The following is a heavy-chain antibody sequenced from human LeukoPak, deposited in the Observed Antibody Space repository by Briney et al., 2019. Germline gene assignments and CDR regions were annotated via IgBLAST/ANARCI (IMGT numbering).Heavy chain of an antibody. V-gene: IGHV4-59*08. CDR3: ARSEQLIRTFDY. CDR2: ISYSGST. D-gene: IGHD6-13*01. Sequence: PSETLSLTCTVSGGPINVYYWSWIRQPPGKGLEWIGYISYSGSTNYNPSLKSRVTISLDTSKNQLSLKLTSVTAADTAVYYCARSEQLIRTFDYWGQGTLVTVSS. J-gene: IGHJ4*02. CDR1: GGPINVYY.